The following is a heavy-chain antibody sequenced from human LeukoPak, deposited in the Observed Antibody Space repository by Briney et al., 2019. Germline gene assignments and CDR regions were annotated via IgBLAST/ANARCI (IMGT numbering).Heavy chain of an antibody. J-gene: IGHJ4*02. Sequence: GASLKVSCTASGYTFTDYYMHWVRQAPGQGLEWMGWIDPNSGGASYAQRFQGRVTMTRDTSISTAYMELSGLRSDDTAVYYCARDFANWAYYWGQGTLVTVSS. CDR3: ARDFANWAYY. CDR2: IDPNSGGA. V-gene: IGHV1-2*02. D-gene: IGHD7-27*01. CDR1: GYTFTDYY.